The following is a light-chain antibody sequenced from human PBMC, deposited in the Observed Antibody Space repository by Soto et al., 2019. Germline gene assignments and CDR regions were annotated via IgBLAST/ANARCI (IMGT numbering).Light chain of an antibody. Sequence: DIQMTQSPSTLSASVGDRVTITCRASQGISSWLAWYQQKPGKAPKLLIYDASSLESGVPSRFSGSGSGPEFTLTISSLQPDDVATDYCQQYNSYSYTFGQGTKLEIK. J-gene: IGKJ2*01. CDR2: DAS. CDR3: QQYNSYSYT. V-gene: IGKV1-5*01. CDR1: QGISSW.